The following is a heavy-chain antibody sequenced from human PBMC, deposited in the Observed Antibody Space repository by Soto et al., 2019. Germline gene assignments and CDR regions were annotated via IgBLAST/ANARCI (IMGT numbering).Heavy chain of an antibody. D-gene: IGHD3-10*01. J-gene: IGHJ6*02. CDR3: ARVLGEDDDYYYYGMDV. CDR2: IIPIFGTA. V-gene: IGHV1-69*01. Sequence: QVQLVQSGAEVKKPGSSVKVSCKASGGTFSSYAISWVRQAPGQGLERRGGIIPIFGTANYAQKFQARVTITEDESTSTAYMELSSLRSEDTAVYYCARVLGEDDDYYYYGMDVWGQGTTVTVSS. CDR1: GGTFSSYA.